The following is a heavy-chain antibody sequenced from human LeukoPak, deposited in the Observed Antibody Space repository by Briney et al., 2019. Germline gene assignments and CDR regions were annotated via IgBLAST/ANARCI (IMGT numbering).Heavy chain of an antibody. Sequence: PGGSPRLSCIASGFSFSNYNMNWVRQAPGKGLEWISYITSSSSVKQYADYVKGRFTVSRDNAKNSLYLQINSLRAEDTAIYYCARDHVDGGGGYSRRGDYWGQGTLVTVSS. J-gene: IGHJ4*02. CDR3: ARDHVDGGGGYSRRGDY. D-gene: IGHD2-21*01. V-gene: IGHV3-48*01. CDR1: GFSFSNYN. CDR2: ITSSSSVK.